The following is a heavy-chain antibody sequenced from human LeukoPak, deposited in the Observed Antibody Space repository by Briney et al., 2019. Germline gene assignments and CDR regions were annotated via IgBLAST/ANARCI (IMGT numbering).Heavy chain of an antibody. CDR2: IYYSGST. CDR1: GGSISSHY. D-gene: IGHD3-16*01. Sequence: PSETLSLTCTVSGGSISSHYWSWIRQPPGKGLEWIGYIYYSGSTNYNPSLKSRVTISVDTSKNQFSLKLSSVTAADTAVYYCAREPGGGNWFDPWGQGTLVTVSS. V-gene: IGHV4-59*11. CDR3: AREPGGGNWFDP. J-gene: IGHJ5*02.